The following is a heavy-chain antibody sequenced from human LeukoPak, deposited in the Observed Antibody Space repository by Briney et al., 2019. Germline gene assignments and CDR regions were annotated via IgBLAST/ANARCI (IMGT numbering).Heavy chain of an antibody. J-gene: IGHJ5*02. CDR3: AKDYSRGIVARGDWFDP. D-gene: IGHD2-15*01. CDR1: GFTFSSYA. V-gene: IGHV3-23*01. CDR2: LSGSGGGT. Sequence: GGSLRLSCAASGFTFSSYAMSWVRQAPGKGLEWVSTLSGSGGGTYYADSVEGRFTISRDNSKNTLYLQMNSLRAEDTAVYYCAKDYSRGIVARGDWFDPWGQGTLVTVSS.